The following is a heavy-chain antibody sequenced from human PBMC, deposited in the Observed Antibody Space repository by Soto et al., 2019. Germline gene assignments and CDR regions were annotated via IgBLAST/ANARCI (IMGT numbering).Heavy chain of an antibody. D-gene: IGHD4-17*01. V-gene: IGHV3-74*01. CDR3: ARAALFNYGGNSGFDF. J-gene: IGHJ4*02. Sequence: EVQLVESGGGLVQPGGSLRLSCAASGFTFSSDWIHWVRQAPGKGLVWVSHVNSDGGVTKYADSVKGRFTISRDNAKNTVHLQMNSLRTEDTAVYYCARAALFNYGGNSGFDFWGQGTLVTVSS. CDR1: GFTFSSDW. CDR2: VNSDGGVT.